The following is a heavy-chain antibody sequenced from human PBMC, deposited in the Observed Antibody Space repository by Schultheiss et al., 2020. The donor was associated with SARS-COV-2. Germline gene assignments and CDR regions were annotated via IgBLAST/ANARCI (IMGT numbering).Heavy chain of an antibody. D-gene: IGHD4-17*01. CDR1: GGSISSSSYY. Sequence: SETLSLTCTVSGGSISSSSYYWGWIRQPPGKGLEWIGYIYHSGSTYYNPSLKSRVTISVDTSKNQFSLRLSSVTAADTAVYYCASALMTTVTGFDYWGQGTLVTVSS. V-gene: IGHV4-39*07. J-gene: IGHJ4*02. CDR3: ASALMTTVTGFDY. CDR2: IYHSGST.